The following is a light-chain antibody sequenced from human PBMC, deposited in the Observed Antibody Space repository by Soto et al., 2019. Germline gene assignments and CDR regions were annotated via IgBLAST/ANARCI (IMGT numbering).Light chain of an antibody. J-gene: IGKJ4*01. Sequence: IVMTQSPATLSVSPGEGVTLSCRASENVGTNLSWNQQKPGQAPRLLIYGSSTRATGIPATFSGSGSGTEFTLTISSLQSEESAIYYCQQDNNWRLSFGGGTKVEIK. CDR3: QQDNNWRLS. CDR2: GSS. CDR1: ENVGTN. V-gene: IGKV3D-15*01.